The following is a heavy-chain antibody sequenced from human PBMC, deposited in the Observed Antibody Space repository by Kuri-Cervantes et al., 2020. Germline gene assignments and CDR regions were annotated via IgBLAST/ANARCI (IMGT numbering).Heavy chain of an antibody. V-gene: IGHV1-18*01. CDR3: ARAAVSATTARVVDY. CDR1: GYTFTSYG. CDR2: ISAYNGNT. J-gene: IGHJ4*02. D-gene: IGHD1-26*01. Sequence: ASVKVSCKASGYTFTSYGTSWVRQAPGQGLEWMGCISAYNGNTKYAQKLQGRVTMTTDTSTSTVYMELRSLRSDDTAVYYCARAAVSATTARVVDYWGQGTLVTVSS.